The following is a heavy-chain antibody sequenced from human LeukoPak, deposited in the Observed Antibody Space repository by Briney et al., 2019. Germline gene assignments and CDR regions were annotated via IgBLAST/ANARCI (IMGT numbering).Heavy chain of an antibody. Sequence: SETLSLTCTVSGVSISSSSFYWGWIRQPPGKGLEWLGSFYYSGSTYSNPSLKSRVTISVDTSKNQFSLKLSSVTAADTAVYYCARHLYSSSRNPTFDYWGQGTLVTVSS. V-gene: IGHV4-39*01. CDR3: ARHLYSSSRNPTFDY. D-gene: IGHD6-13*01. J-gene: IGHJ4*02. CDR2: FYYSGST. CDR1: GVSISSSSFY.